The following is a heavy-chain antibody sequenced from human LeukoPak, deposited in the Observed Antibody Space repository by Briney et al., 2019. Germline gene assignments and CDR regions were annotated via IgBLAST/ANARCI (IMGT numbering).Heavy chain of an antibody. V-gene: IGHV4-4*07. Sequence: SETLSLTCTVSSGSISSYYWSWLRQPAGKGLEWIGRIYTSGSTNYNPSLKSRVTMSVDTSKNQFSLKLSSVTAADTAVYYCARRSYYYGSGSFFRYYYYYMDVWGKGTTVTISS. CDR3: ARRSYYYGSGSFFRYYYYYMDV. CDR2: IYTSGST. CDR1: SGSISSYY. J-gene: IGHJ6*03. D-gene: IGHD3-10*01.